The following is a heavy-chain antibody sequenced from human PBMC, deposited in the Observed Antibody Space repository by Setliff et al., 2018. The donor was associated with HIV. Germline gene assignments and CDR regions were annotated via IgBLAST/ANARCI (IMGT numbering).Heavy chain of an antibody. V-gene: IGHV4-59*01. Sequence: ETLSLTCTVSRGPISTYYWSWIRQPPGKGLEWIGYISYSGSTNYNPSLKSRLTISLDTSKNQFSLKLNSVTAADTAVYYCARDGGSSTWGSGAFDVWGQGTVVTVSS. CDR3: ARDGGSSTWGSGAFDV. D-gene: IGHD7-27*01. J-gene: IGHJ3*01. CDR1: RGPISTYY. CDR2: ISYSGST.